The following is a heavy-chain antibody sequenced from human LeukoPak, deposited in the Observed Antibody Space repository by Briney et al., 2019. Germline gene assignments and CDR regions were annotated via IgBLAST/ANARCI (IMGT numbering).Heavy chain of an antibody. D-gene: IGHD3-22*01. CDR1: GGSISSSDYY. CDR2: IYYSGNT. Sequence: SETLSLTCSVSGGSISSSDYYWGWIRQPPGKGLEWIGSIYYSGNTFYNPSLKSRVTISVDKSKNQFSLKLSSVTAADTAVYYCARNAPTMIVVVNHDAFDIWGQGTMVTVSS. V-gene: IGHV4-39*07. J-gene: IGHJ3*02. CDR3: ARNAPTMIVVVNHDAFDI.